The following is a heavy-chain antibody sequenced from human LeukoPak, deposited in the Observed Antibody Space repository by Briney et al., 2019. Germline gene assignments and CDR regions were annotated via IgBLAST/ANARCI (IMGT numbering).Heavy chain of an antibody. J-gene: IGHJ4*02. Sequence: GGSLRLSCAASEFTFSSYWMSWVRQAPGKGLEWVANIKQDGGQIYYLESVKGRFTVSRDNAKNSLYLQMNSLRAEDTAVYYCAREGITMIVVVSGFDYWGQGTLVTVSS. CDR1: EFTFSSYW. CDR3: AREGITMIVVVSGFDY. CDR2: IKQDGGQI. D-gene: IGHD3-22*01. V-gene: IGHV3-7*01.